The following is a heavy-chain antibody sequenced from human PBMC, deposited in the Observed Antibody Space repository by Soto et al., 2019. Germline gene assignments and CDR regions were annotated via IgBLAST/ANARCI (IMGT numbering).Heavy chain of an antibody. CDR2: IYPGDSDT. CDR3: ARQRISTSSHDFDV. CDR1: GYIFTRYW. Sequence: GESLKISCKGSGYIFTRYWIGWVRQMPGKGLEWMGMIYPGDSDTRYRPSFQGQVTISADKSISTAYLQWGSLKASDTAMYYCARQRISTSSHDFDVWGQGTMVTVSS. V-gene: IGHV5-51*01. J-gene: IGHJ3*01.